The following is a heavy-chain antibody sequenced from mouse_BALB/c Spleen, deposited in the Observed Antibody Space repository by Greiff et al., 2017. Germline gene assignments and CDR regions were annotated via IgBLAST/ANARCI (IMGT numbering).Heavy chain of an antibody. V-gene: IGHV1-7*01. Sequence: VQRVESGAELAKPGASVKMSCKASGYTFTSYWMHWVKQRPGQGLEWIGYINPSTGYTEYNQKFKDKATLTADKSSSTAYMQLSSLTSEDSAVYYCARDNSFAYWGQGTLVTVSA. CDR2: INPSTGYT. J-gene: IGHJ3*01. CDR1: GYTFTSYW. D-gene: IGHD1-3*01. CDR3: ARDNSFAY.